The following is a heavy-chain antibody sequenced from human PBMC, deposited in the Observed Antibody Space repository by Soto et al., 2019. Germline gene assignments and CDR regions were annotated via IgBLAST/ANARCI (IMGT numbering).Heavy chain of an antibody. J-gene: IGHJ4*02. CDR1: GGTFSTYA. CDR3: AADVGASARTFDY. CDR2: IIPLFGTA. V-gene: IGHV1-69*01. Sequence: QVQLVQSGAEVKKPGSSVNVSCKASGGTFSTYAISWVRQAPGQGLEWMGGIIPLFGTANYAQKFQSRVTITADESTSTAYMELSSLRSEDTAVYYCAADVGASARTFDYWGQGSLVTVSS. D-gene: IGHD1-26*01.